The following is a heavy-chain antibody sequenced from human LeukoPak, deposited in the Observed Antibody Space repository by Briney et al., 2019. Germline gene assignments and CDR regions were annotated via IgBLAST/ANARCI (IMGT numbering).Heavy chain of an antibody. D-gene: IGHD4-11*01. V-gene: IGHV3-23*01. CDR1: GFTFSRHA. Sequence: GGSLRLSCSGAGFTFSRHAMHWVRQAPGKGLEWVSAIDAAGDNTWYADSVKGRFTVSRDNSKNTLFVQMNSLRAEDTAIYYCAKEKGPRLPYDFWGQGTLVTVSS. CDR2: IDAAGDNT. CDR3: AKEKGPRLPYDF. J-gene: IGHJ4*02.